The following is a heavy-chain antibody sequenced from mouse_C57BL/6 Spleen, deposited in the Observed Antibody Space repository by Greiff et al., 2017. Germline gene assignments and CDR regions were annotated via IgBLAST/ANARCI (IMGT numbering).Heavy chain of an antibody. V-gene: IGHV1-69*01. CDR3: ARDGVKRYFDV. D-gene: IGHD2-1*01. CDR2: IDPSDSYT. CDR1: GYTFTSYW. Sequence: QVQLKQSGAELVMPGASVKLSCKASGYTFTSYWMHWVKQRPGQGLEWIGEIDPSDSYTNYNQKFKGKSTLTVDKSSSTAYMQLSSLTSEDSAVYYCARDGVKRYFDVWGTGTTVTVSS. J-gene: IGHJ1*03.